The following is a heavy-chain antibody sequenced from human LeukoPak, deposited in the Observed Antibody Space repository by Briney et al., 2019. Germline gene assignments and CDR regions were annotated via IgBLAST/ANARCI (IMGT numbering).Heavy chain of an antibody. Sequence: SETLSLTCAVYGGSFSGYYWSWIHQPPGKGLEWIGEINHSGSTNYNPSLKSRVTISVDTSKNQFSLKLSSVTAADTAVYYCAKKRRGIVGAIDYWGQGTLVTVSS. CDR3: AKKRRGIVGAIDY. CDR2: INHSGST. CDR1: GGSFSGYY. J-gene: IGHJ4*02. D-gene: IGHD1-26*01. V-gene: IGHV4-34*01.